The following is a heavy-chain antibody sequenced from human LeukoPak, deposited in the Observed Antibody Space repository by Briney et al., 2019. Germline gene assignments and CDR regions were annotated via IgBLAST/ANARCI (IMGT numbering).Heavy chain of an antibody. Sequence: GKSLRLSCAASGFTFSSYGIHWVRQAPGKGLEWVTILWYDGNNKYYADSVKSRFTISRDTSKNTVYLQMNSLRPEDTAVYYCARSQGSTYNPRSGFDYWGQGTLVTVSS. CDR3: ARSQGSTYNPRSGFDY. CDR2: LWYDGNNK. D-gene: IGHD1-14*01. CDR1: GFTFSSYG. V-gene: IGHV3-33*01. J-gene: IGHJ4*02.